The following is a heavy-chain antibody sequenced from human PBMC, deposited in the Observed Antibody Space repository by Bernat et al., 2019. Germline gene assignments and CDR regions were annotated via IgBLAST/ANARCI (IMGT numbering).Heavy chain of an antibody. CDR2: ISYDGSNK. J-gene: IGHJ6*02. Sequence: QVQLVESGGGVVQPGRSLRLSCAASGFTFSSYAMHWVRQAPGKGLEWVAVISYDGSNKYYADSVKGRFTISRDNSKNTLYLQMNSLRAEDTAVYYCASDIVATSRYGMDVWGQGTTVTVSS. D-gene: IGHD5-12*01. V-gene: IGHV3-30-3*01. CDR3: ASDIVATSRYGMDV. CDR1: GFTFSSYA.